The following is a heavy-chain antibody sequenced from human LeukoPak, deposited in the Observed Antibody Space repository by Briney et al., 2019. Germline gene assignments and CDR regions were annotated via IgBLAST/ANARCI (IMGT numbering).Heavy chain of an antibody. CDR2: INSDGSTT. V-gene: IGHV3-74*01. CDR1: GFTLNGYW. Sequence: PGGSLRLSCAAPGFTLNGYWMHWVRQAPGKGLVWVSRINSDGSTTSYADSVKGRFTISRDNSKNTLYLQMNSLRAEDTAVYYCARWPYSSSYYFDYWGQGTLVTVSS. CDR3: ARWPYSSSYYFDY. D-gene: IGHD6-6*01. J-gene: IGHJ4*02.